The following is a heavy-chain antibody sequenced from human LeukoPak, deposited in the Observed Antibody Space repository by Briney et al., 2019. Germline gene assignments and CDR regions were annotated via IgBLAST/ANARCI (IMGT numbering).Heavy chain of an antibody. CDR2: IYTSGST. D-gene: IGHD3-22*01. J-gene: IGHJ3*02. CDR3: ARDQYYCDRSGYYAFDI. Sequence: PSETLSLTCTVSGNSISSGDYYWSWIRQPAGKGLEWIGRIYTSGSTNYNPSLKSRVTISGDTSKNQFSLKLSSVTAADTAVYYCARDQYYCDRSGYYAFDIWGQGTMVTVSS. V-gene: IGHV4-61*02. CDR1: GNSISSGDYY.